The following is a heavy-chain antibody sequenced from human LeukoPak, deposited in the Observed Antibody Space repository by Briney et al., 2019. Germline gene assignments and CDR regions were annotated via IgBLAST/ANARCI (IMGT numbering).Heavy chain of an antibody. J-gene: IGHJ4*02. CDR2: ISGSGGST. V-gene: IGHV3-23*01. CDR3: ANVGKYYYDSSGTLDY. Sequence: PGGSLRLSCAASGSTFSSYAMSWVRQAPGKGLEWVSAISGSGGSTYYADSVKGRFTISRDNSKNTLYLQMNSLRAEDTAVYYCANVGKYYYDSSGTLDYWGQGTLVTVSS. D-gene: IGHD3-22*01. CDR1: GSTFSSYA.